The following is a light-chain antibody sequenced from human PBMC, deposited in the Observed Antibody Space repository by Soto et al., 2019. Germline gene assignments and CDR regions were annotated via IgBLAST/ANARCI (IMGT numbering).Light chain of an antibody. V-gene: IGLV1-51*01. Sequence: QSVLTQPPSVSAAPGQRVTISCSGSSSNIGGNSVSWYQQLPGTAPKLLIYDDDKRRSGIPDRFSGSKSGTSATLGITGFQTGDEADYHCGSWDSSLSAYVSGTGTKVTVL. CDR1: SSNIGGNS. CDR3: GSWDSSLSAYV. J-gene: IGLJ1*01. CDR2: DDD.